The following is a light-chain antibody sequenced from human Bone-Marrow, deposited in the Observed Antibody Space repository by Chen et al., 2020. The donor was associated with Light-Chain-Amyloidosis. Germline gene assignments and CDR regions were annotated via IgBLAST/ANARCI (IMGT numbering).Light chain of an antibody. CDR1: QGISSW. Sequence: DIQMTQSPSSLSASVGDRVTITCRASQGISSWLAWYQQKPEKAPKSLSYAASSLRSGVPSRFSGSGSGTDFTLTISSLQPEECATYDCQQYKSYPYTVGQGTKLEIK. CDR2: AAS. J-gene: IGKJ2*01. CDR3: QQYKSYPYT. V-gene: IGKV1D-16*01.